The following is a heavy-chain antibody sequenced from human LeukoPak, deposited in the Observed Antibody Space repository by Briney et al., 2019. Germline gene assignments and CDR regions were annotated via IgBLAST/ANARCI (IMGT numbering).Heavy chain of an antibody. CDR3: ASALQEAVTPSS. CDR1: GYSISSGYY. V-gene: IGHV4-38-2*02. CDR2: IYHSGST. Sequence: SETLSLTCTVSGYSISSGYYWGWIRQPPGKGLEWIGSIYHSGSTYYNPSLKSRVTISVDTSKNQFSLKLSSVTAADTAVYYCASALQEAVTPSSWGQGTLVTVSS. J-gene: IGHJ4*02. D-gene: IGHD4-17*01.